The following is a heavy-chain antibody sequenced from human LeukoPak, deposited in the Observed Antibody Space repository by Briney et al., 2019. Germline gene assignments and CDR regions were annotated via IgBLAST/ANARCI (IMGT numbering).Heavy chain of an antibody. CDR3: ARGTAAAPLDY. D-gene: IGHD6-13*01. Sequence: GGSLRLSCAASGFTFSDYYMSWIRQAPGKGLEWISYSNNDDVYTNYADSVKGRFTISRDNAKNSLYLQMNSLRVDDTAVYYCARGTAAAPLDYWGQGTLVTVSS. CDR1: GFTFSDYY. CDR2: SNNDDVYT. V-gene: IGHV3-11*03. J-gene: IGHJ4*02.